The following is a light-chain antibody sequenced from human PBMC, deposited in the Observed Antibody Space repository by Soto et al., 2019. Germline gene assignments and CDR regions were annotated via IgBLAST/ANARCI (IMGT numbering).Light chain of an antibody. CDR1: GNDVGAYNY. J-gene: IGLJ1*01. V-gene: IGLV2-11*01. CDR3: CSYAGGYTYL. Sequence: QSALTQPRSVSGSPGQSVTISCTGTGNDVGAYNYVSWYQQHPGRPPKLLIYGVVRWPSGVPDRFSGPKSGNTASLTISGLQAEDEADYFCCSYAGGYTYLFGTGTKLTVL. CDR2: GVV.